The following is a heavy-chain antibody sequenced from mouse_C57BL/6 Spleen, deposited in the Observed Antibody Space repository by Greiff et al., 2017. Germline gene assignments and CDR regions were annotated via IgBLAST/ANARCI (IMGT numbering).Heavy chain of an antibody. Sequence: VQLKESGPELVKPGDSVKISCKASGYSFTGYFMNWVMQSHGKSLEWIGRINPYNGDTFYNQQFKGKATLTVDKSSSTAHMELRSLTSEDSAVYYCARGTMITTRYWYFDVWGTGTTVTVSS. CDR1: GYSFTGYF. V-gene: IGHV1-20*01. D-gene: IGHD2-4*01. J-gene: IGHJ1*03. CDR3: ARGTMITTRYWYFDV. CDR2: INPYNGDT.